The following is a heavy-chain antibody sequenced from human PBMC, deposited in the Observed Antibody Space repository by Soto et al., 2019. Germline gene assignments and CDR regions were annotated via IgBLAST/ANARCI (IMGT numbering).Heavy chain of an antibody. Sequence: QVQLVESGGGVVQPGRSLRLSCAASGFTFSSYGMHWVRQAPGKGLEWVAVISYDGSNKYYADSVKGRFTISRVNSKNTLYLQMNSLRAEDTAVYYCANGRGITMVRGVLWGQGTLVTVSS. J-gene: IGHJ4*02. V-gene: IGHV3-30*18. D-gene: IGHD3-10*01. CDR2: ISYDGSNK. CDR1: GFTFSSYG. CDR3: ANGRGITMVRGVL.